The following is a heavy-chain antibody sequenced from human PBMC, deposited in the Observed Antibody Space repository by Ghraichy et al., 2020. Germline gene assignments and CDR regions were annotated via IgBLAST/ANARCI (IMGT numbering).Heavy chain of an antibody. CDR3: VSGSCSGDTCFQAFDL. V-gene: IGHV3-48*01. CDR1: GFSVDSYS. J-gene: IGHJ6*02. Sequence: GESLNISCGASGFSVDSYSMNWLRRAPGKGLEWVAFIYSGSATTLYADSVKGRFTLSSDNVKNSLYLQMDSLRPEDTAVYFCVSGSCSGDTCFQAFDLWGQGTTVTVSS. CDR2: IYSGSATT. D-gene: IGHD2-15*01.